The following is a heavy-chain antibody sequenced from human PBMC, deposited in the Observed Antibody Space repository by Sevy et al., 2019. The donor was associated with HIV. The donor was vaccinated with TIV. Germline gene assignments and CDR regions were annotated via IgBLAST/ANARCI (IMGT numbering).Heavy chain of an antibody. D-gene: IGHD2-15*01. CDR1: GLIFSGYW. CDR2: IKPDGSGE. V-gene: IGHV3-7*01. CDR3: ARGRYCSGGSCYFDY. J-gene: IGHJ4*02. Sequence: GGSLRLSCTASGLIFSGYWMSWVRQAPGKGLEWVANIKPDGSGEYYVDSVKGRFTMSRDNAKSSVYLQMNSLGGEDTALFYCARGRYCSGGSCYFDYWGQGTLVTVSS.